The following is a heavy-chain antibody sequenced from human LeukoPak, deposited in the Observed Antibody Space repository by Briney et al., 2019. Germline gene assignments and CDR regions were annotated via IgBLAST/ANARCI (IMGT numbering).Heavy chain of an antibody. Sequence: GASVTVSCKASGYTFTSYGISWVRQAPGQGLEWMGWISAYNGNTNYAQKLQGRVTMTTDTSTSTAYMELRSLRSDDTAVYYCARDASQFWSGYYSNWFDPWGQGTLVTVSS. CDR3: ARDASQFWSGYYSNWFDP. CDR2: ISAYNGNT. J-gene: IGHJ5*02. D-gene: IGHD3-3*02. CDR1: GYTFTSYG. V-gene: IGHV1-18*01.